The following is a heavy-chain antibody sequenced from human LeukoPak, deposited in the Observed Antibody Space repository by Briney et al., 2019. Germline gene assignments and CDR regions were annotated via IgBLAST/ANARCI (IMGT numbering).Heavy chain of an antibody. Sequence: SQTLSLTCAISGDSVSSNSAAWNWIRQSLSRGLEWLGRTYYRSKWYNDYAVSVKSRITINPDTSKNQFSLQLNSVTPEDTAVYYCARGSWFGEISFDYWGQGTLVTVSS. CDR3: ARGSWFGEISFDY. CDR1: GDSVSSNSAA. CDR2: TYYRSKWYN. J-gene: IGHJ4*02. V-gene: IGHV6-1*01. D-gene: IGHD3-10*01.